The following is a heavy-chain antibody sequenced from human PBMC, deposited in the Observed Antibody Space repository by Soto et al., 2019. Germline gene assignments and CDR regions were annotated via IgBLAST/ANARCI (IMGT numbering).Heavy chain of an antibody. CDR3: ARDHALVPTSIISWFDR. J-gene: IGHJ5*02. Sequence: QVHLVEFGGGVVQPGRSLRLSCAASGFTFSNYGMHWVRQAPGKGLEWVAVVWHDGSNKYYADSVKGRFTISRDNSANXLYLQMNSLRAEDSAVYYCARDHALVPTSIISWFDRWGQGTLVTVSS. V-gene: IGHV3-33*01. CDR1: GFTFSNYG. D-gene: IGHD2-21*02. CDR2: VWHDGSNK.